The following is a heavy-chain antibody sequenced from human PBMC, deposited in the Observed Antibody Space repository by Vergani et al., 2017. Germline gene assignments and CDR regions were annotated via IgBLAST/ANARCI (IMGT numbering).Heavy chain of an antibody. V-gene: IGHV1-69*18. CDR1: GGTFSSYA. CDR3: ARDLEYSSSSFNY. CDR2: IITIFGTA. Sequence: QVQLVQSGAEVKKPGSSVKVSCKASGGTFSSYAISWVRQAPGQGLEWMGRIITIFGTANYAQKFQGRVRITADEYTSTAYMELSSLRSEDTAVYYCARDLEYSSSSFNYWGQGTLVTVSS. D-gene: IGHD6-6*01. J-gene: IGHJ4*02.